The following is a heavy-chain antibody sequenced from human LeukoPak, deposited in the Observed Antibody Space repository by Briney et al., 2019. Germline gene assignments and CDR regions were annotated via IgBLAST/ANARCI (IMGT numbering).Heavy chain of an antibody. D-gene: IGHD3-9*01. CDR3: ARVSGGRITDRGEKVLRYFDWSKEPHTPFDY. CDR1: GGSISSYY. J-gene: IGHJ4*02. V-gene: IGHV4-4*07. CDR2: IYYSGST. Sequence: SETLSLTCTVSGGSISSYYWSWIRQPAGKGLEWIGRIYYSGSTYYNPSLKSRVTISVDTSKNQFSLKLSSVTAADTAVYYCARVSGGRITDRGEKVLRYFDWSKEPHTPFDYWGQGTLVTVSS.